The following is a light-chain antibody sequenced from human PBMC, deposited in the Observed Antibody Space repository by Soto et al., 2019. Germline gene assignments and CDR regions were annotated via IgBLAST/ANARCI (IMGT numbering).Light chain of an antibody. Sequence: EIVLTQSPGTLSLSPGERATLSCRASQSVSSSYLAWYQQNPGQAPRLLIYGASSRATGIPGRFSGSGSGTDFTLTISRLEPEDFAVYYCQQYGRSPFTFGPGTKVDIK. V-gene: IGKV3-20*01. J-gene: IGKJ3*01. CDR1: QSVSSSY. CDR2: GAS. CDR3: QQYGRSPFT.